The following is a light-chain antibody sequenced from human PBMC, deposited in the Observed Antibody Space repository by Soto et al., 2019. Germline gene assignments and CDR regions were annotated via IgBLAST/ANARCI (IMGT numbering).Light chain of an antibody. CDR3: QQYYSTPRT. Sequence: DIVMTQSPDSLAVSLGERATINCKSSQSVLYSSNNKNYLAWYQQKPGQPPKLLIYWASTRESGVPDRFSGSGSGTDFTLTISSLQAEAVAVYYCQQYYSTPRTFGQGTKV. CDR2: WAS. CDR1: QSVLYSSNNKNY. J-gene: IGKJ1*01. V-gene: IGKV4-1*01.